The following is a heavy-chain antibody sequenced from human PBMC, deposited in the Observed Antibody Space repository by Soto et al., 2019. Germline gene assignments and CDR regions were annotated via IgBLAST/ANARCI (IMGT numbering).Heavy chain of an antibody. CDR1: GGSIGSYY. CDR2: IYYSGST. CDR3: ARDGDYYGMDV. D-gene: IGHD2-15*01. V-gene: IGHV4-59*01. Sequence: QVQLQESGPGLVKPSETLSLTCTVSGGSIGSYYWSWIRQPPGKGLEWIGYIYYSGSTNYNPSLKSRVTISVDTSKNQFSLKLSSVTAADTAVYYCARDGDYYGMDVWGQGTTVTVSS. J-gene: IGHJ6*02.